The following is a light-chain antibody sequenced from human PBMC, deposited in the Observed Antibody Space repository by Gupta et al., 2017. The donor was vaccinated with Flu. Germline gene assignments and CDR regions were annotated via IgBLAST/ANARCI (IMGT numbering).Light chain of an antibody. Sequence: VLPQSPGTLPLSPGERATLSCRASQSVSSSYLAWYQQKPGQAPRILIYGASSRATGIPDRFSGSGSGTDFTLTISRLEPEDFAVYYCQQDDSTPITFGQGTQLEIK. J-gene: IGKJ5*01. CDR3: QQDDSTPIT. V-gene: IGKV3-20*01. CDR1: QSVSSSY. CDR2: GAS.